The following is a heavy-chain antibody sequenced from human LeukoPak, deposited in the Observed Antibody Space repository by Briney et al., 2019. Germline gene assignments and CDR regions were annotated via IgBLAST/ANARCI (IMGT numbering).Heavy chain of an antibody. Sequence: PEASVKVSCKASGYTFTGYYMHWVRQAPGQGLEWMGWINPNSGGTNYAQKFQGRVTMTRDTSISTAYMELSRLRSDDTVVYYCARDYPDYYGSGSYFWFDPWGQGTLVTVSS. V-gene: IGHV1-2*02. CDR3: ARDYPDYYGSGSYFWFDP. D-gene: IGHD3-10*01. J-gene: IGHJ5*02. CDR2: INPNSGGT. CDR1: GYTFTGYY.